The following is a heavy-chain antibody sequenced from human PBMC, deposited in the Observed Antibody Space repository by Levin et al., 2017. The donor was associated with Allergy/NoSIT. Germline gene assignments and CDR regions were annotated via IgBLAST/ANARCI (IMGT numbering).Heavy chain of an antibody. CDR2: IKSDGGST. CDR1: GYTFSDYW. CDR3: ARDLGYCSGGSCSLDVFDI. J-gene: IGHJ3*02. Sequence: SCAASGYTFSDYWMHWVRQPPGKGLVWVSRIKSDGGSTSYADSVKGRFTISRDNARNTLYLQMNSLRAEDTAVYYCARDLGYCSGGSCSLDVFDIWGQGTLVTVSS. D-gene: IGHD2-15*01. V-gene: IGHV3-74*01.